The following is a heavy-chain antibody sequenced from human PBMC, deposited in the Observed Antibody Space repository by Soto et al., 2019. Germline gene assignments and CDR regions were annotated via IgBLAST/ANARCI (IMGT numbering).Heavy chain of an antibody. CDR2: IYHSGST. CDR3: ARVPWQWPVVG. J-gene: IGHJ4*02. D-gene: IGHD6-19*01. CDR1: GGSISSSNW. V-gene: IGHV4-4*02. Sequence: QVQLQESGPGLVKPSGTLSLTCAVSGGSISSSNWWSWVRQPPGKGLDWIGEIYHSGSTNYNPSLKSRVTTSVDKSKNQFSRKLSSVTAADPAVYYCARVPWQWPVVGWGQGTLVTVSS.